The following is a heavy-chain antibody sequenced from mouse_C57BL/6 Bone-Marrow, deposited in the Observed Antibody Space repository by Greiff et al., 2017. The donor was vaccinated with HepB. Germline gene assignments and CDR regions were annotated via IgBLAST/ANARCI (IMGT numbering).Heavy chain of an antibody. Sequence: QLQQPGAELVKPGASVKLSCKASGYTFTSYWMHWVKPRPGQGLEWIGIIHPNSGSTNYNEKFKSKATLTVDKSSSTAYMQLSSLTSEDSAVYYCARSGQLRQRAMDDWGKGTSVTVSS. CDR3: ARSGQLRQRAMDD. D-gene: IGHD3-2*02. CDR2: IHPNSGST. V-gene: IGHV1-64*01. J-gene: IGHJ4*01. CDR1: GYTFTSYW.